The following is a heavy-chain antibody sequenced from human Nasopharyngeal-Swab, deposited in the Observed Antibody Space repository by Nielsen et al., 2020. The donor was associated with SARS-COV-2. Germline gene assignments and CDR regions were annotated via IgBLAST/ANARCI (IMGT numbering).Heavy chain of an antibody. CDR2: ISSSSSYI. J-gene: IGHJ4*02. V-gene: IGHV3-21*04. CDR1: GFTFSSYS. Sequence: GESLKISCAASGFTFSSYSMNWVRQAPGKGLEWVSSISSSSSYIYYADSVKGRFTISRDNAKNSLYLQMNSLRAEDTAVYYCARDWRWLQSSWCFDYWGQGTLVTVSS. CDR3: ARDWRWLQSSWCFDY. D-gene: IGHD5-24*01.